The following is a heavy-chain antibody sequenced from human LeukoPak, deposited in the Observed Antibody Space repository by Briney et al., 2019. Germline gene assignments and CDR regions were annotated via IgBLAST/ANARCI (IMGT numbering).Heavy chain of an antibody. J-gene: IGHJ4*02. CDR1: GFTFSSYA. CDR3: AKAPSGSYYADYFDY. Sequence: GGSLRLSCAASGFTFSSYAMSWVRQAPGKGLEWVSAISGSGGSTYYADSVKGRFTNSRDNSKNTLYLQMNSLRAEDTAVYYCAKAPSGSYYADYFDYWGQGTLVTVSS. CDR2: ISGSGGST. V-gene: IGHV3-23*01. D-gene: IGHD1-26*01.